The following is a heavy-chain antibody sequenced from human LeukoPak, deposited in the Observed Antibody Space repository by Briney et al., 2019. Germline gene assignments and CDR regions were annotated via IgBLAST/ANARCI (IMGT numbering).Heavy chain of an antibody. Sequence: PSETLSLTCTVSGGSISSGGYYWSWIRQPPGKGLEWIGYIFHNGNTYYNPSLKSRVTISVDRSKNQFSLRLTSMTAADTAVYYCASCRYDFWSGYNNNWFDPWGQGTLVTVSS. J-gene: IGHJ5*02. D-gene: IGHD3-3*01. CDR2: IFHNGNT. CDR1: GGSISSGGYY. V-gene: IGHV4-30-2*01. CDR3: ASCRYDFWSGYNNNWFDP.